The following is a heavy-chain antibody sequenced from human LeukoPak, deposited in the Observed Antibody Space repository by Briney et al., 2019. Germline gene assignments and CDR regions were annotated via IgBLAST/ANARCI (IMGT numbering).Heavy chain of an antibody. CDR2: ITNSGGST. CDR1: GFTFSAFG. Sequence: GGSLRLSCAASGFTFSAFGMNWVRQAPGKGLEWVSTITNSGGSTYYVDSVKGRFTISRDNSKNTLYLQMNSPRAEDTAKYYCTKDYCGKFCSAVWGQGTTVTVSS. J-gene: IGHJ6*02. V-gene: IGHV3-23*01. D-gene: IGHD3-9*01. CDR3: TKDYCGKFCSAV.